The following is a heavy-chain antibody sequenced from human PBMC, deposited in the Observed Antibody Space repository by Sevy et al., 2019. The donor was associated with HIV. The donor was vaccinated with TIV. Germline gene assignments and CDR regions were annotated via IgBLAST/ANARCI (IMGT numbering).Heavy chain of an antibody. Sequence: GGSLRLSCAASGFTFSSYAMHWVRQAPGKGLEWVAVISYDGSNKYYTDSVKGRFTISRDNSKNTLYLQMNGLRAEDTAVYYCARGKYSSSSVGWYFDLWGRGTLVTVSS. CDR2: ISYDGSNK. D-gene: IGHD6-6*01. CDR3: ARGKYSSSSVGWYFDL. V-gene: IGHV3-30-3*01. J-gene: IGHJ2*01. CDR1: GFTFSSYA.